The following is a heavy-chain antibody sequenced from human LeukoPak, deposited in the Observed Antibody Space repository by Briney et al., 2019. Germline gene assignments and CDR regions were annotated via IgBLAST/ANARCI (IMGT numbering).Heavy chain of an antibody. CDR1: GFTFSDYY. Sequence: AGGSLRLSCAASGFTFSDYYMSWIRQAPGKGLEWVSYISSSGSTIYYADSVKGRFTISRDNAKNSLYLQKNSLRAEDTAVYYCARDGIAVGYYFDYWGQGTLVTVSS. V-gene: IGHV3-11*01. D-gene: IGHD6-19*01. CDR2: ISSSGSTI. CDR3: ARDGIAVGYYFDY. J-gene: IGHJ4*02.